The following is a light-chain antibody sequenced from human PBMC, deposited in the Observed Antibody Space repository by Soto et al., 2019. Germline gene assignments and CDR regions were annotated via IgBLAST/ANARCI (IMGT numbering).Light chain of an antibody. V-gene: IGKV3-20*01. Sequence: EIVLTQSPGTLSLSPGEGATLSYRASQSVNRNYLGWYQQKPGQAPRLLIYDASSRATGIPDRFSGSGSGTDFTLIISRLEPDDFAVYYCQQYGSSPVTFGQGTRLDIK. CDR3: QQYGSSPVT. J-gene: IGKJ5*01. CDR2: DAS. CDR1: QSVNRNY.